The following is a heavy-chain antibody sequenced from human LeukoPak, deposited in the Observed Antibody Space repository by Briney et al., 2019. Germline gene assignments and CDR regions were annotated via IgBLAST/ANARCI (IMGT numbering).Heavy chain of an antibody. CDR2: IYTSESP. D-gene: IGHD6-13*01. Sequence: PSETLSLTCTVSGGSISSYYWSWIRQPAGKGLEWIGRIYTSESPTYNPSLKSRVTMLLDTSKNQFSLKLISVTAADTAVYYCARVSSSWYQDWYFDLWGRGTLVTVSS. CDR3: ARVSSSWYQDWYFDL. J-gene: IGHJ2*01. CDR1: GGSISSYY. V-gene: IGHV4-4*07.